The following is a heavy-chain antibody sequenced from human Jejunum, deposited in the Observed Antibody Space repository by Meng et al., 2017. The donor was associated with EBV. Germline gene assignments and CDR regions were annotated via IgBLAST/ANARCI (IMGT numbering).Heavy chain of an antibody. D-gene: IGHD3-3*01. Sequence: QWQLQESGPGRVKPSGTRSVTCAVSGDSISSSNGWSWVRQPPGKGLEWIGEIYHSGSTNYNPSLKSRVTISVDKSKNQFSLKLSSVTAADTAVYYCARYGSGYFPALWYWGQGTLVTVSS. CDR3: ARYGSGYFPALWY. CDR1: GDSISSSNG. J-gene: IGHJ4*02. V-gene: IGHV4-4*02. CDR2: IYHSGST.